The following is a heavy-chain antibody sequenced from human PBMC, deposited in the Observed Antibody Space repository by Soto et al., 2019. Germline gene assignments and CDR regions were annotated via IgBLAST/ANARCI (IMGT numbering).Heavy chain of an antibody. CDR3: ARDRGRTDYYAMDV. CDR1: GFAFSVYA. J-gene: IGHJ6*02. Sequence: QVHLLESGGGVVLPGRSLRLSCAAPGFAFSVYAMHWVRQAPGKGLEWVSLISYDGSDKYYADSVKGRFTISRDNSKSTLYLQMSSLRADDTAVYFCARDRGRTDYYAMDVWGQGTTVTFSS. D-gene: IGHD1-1*01. CDR2: ISYDGSDK. V-gene: IGHV3-30-3*01.